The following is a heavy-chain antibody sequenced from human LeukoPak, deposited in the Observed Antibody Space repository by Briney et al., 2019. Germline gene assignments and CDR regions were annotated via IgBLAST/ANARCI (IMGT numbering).Heavy chain of an antibody. CDR3: ARDRSPQQQLVTASSLDY. V-gene: IGHV3-7*01. CDR1: GFTFSSYW. J-gene: IGHJ4*02. Sequence: GGSLRLSCAASGFTFSSYWMSWVRQAPGKGLEWVPNIKQDGSEKYYVDSVKGRFTISRDNAKNSLYLQTNSLRAEDTAVYYCARDRSPQQQLVTASSLDYWGQGTLVTVSS. CDR2: IKQDGSEK. D-gene: IGHD6-13*01.